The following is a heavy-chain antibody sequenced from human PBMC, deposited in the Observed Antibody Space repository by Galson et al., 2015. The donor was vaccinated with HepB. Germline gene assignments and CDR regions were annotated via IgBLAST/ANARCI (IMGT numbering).Heavy chain of an antibody. CDR2: ISAYNGNT. Sequence: SVKVSCKASGYTFTSYGISWVRQAPGQGLEWMGWISAYNGNTNYAQKLQGRVTMTTDTSTSTAYMELRSLRSDDTAAYYCARIDNYDSSGYYYWYFDLWGRGTLVTVSS. D-gene: IGHD3-22*01. CDR1: GYTFTSYG. CDR3: ARIDNYDSSGYYYWYFDL. J-gene: IGHJ2*01. V-gene: IGHV1-18*04.